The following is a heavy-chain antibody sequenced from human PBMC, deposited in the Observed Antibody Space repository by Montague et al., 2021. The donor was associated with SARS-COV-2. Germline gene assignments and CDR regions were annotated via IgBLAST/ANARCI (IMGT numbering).Heavy chain of an antibody. J-gene: IGHJ4*02. CDR1: GSSTTSYY. D-gene: IGHD3-16*01. Sequence: SETLSLTCTVSGSSTTSYYWSWIRQSPGEGLEWIAYIYYSGGASYNPSLRSRDTMSVDKSTNQFSLRLNSVTAVDTAVYYCARAFRGQRLAFDFWGQGAPVIVSS. CDR2: IYYSGGA. V-gene: IGHV4-59*08. CDR3: ARAFRGQRLAFDF.